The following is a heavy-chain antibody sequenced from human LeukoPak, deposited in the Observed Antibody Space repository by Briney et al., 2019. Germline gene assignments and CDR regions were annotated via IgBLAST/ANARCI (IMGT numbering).Heavy chain of an antibody. CDR3: ARGLYGIAVAGTWDY. CDR2: INHSGST. V-gene: IGHV4-34*01. Sequence: SETLSLTCAVDGGSFSGYYWSWIRQPPGKGVEWIGEINHSGSTNYNPSLKSRVTISVDTSKNQFSLKLSSVTAADTAVYYCARGLYGIAVAGTWDYWGQGTLVTVSS. CDR1: GGSFSGYY. D-gene: IGHD6-19*01. J-gene: IGHJ4*02.